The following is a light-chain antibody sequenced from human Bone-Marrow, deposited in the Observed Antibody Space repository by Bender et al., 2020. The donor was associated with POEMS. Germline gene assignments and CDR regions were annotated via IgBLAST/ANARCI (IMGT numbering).Light chain of an antibody. CDR2: KDT. CDR1: SLRRHS. CDR3: QSADSSGTYAL. Sequence: SSELTQDPVVSVALGQTVRITCQGDSLRRHSAIWYQQKPGQAPLLIIYKDTQRPSGTPERFSGSSAGTTVTLTISGVQAEDEADYYCQSADSSGTYALFGGGTKLTVL. J-gene: IGLJ2*01. V-gene: IGLV3-25*03.